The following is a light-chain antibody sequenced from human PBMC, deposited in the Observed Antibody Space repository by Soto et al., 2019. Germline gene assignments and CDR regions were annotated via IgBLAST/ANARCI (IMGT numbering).Light chain of an antibody. V-gene: IGKV3-20*01. CDR2: GAS. CDR1: QSVSSSY. Sequence: EIVLTQSPGTLSLSPGERATLSCRASQSVSSSYLAWYQQKPGQAPRLLIYGASTRATGIPARFSGSGSGTDFTLTIRRLEPEDFALYYCQQYGSSPWTFGQGTKV. J-gene: IGKJ1*01. CDR3: QQYGSSPWT.